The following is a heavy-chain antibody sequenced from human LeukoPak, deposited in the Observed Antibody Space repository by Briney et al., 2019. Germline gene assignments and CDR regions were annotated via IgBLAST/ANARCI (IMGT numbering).Heavy chain of an antibody. CDR3: AKGLFDSSSFDF. D-gene: IGHD3-22*01. V-gene: IGHV3-9*01. CDR2: ISWNSGSI. J-gene: IGHJ4*02. Sequence: GGSLRLSCAASGFTFDDYAMHWVRHAPGKGLEWVSGISWNSGSIGYADSVKGRFTISRDNAKNSLYLQMNSLRAEDTALYYCAKGLFDSSSFDFWGQGTLVTASS. CDR1: GFTFDDYA.